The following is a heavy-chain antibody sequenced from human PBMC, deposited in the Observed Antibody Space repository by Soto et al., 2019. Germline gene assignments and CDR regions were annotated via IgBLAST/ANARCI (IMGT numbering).Heavy chain of an antibody. V-gene: IGHV1-46*04. Sequence: ASVKVSCKASGYTFINYYMHWVRQAPGQGLEWMGIIIPIGGSTRYAQKLQGRVIMTRDTSTTTVYMELSSLRSEDTAVYYCARGPNGGNIYYFDYWGQGTLVTVSS. J-gene: IGHJ4*02. CDR2: IIPIGGST. CDR1: GYTFINYY. D-gene: IGHD2-15*01. CDR3: ARGPNGGNIYYFDY.